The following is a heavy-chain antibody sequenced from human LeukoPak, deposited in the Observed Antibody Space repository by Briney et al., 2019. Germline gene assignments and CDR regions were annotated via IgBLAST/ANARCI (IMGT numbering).Heavy chain of an antibody. D-gene: IGHD5-18*01. J-gene: IGHJ3*02. V-gene: IGHV1-8*01. Sequence: ASVKVSCKASGYTFTSYDINWVRQATGQELEWMGWMNPNSGNTGYAQKFQGRVTMTRNTSISTAYMELSSLRSEDTAVYYCARYKATAMGYDAFDIWGQGTMVTVSS. CDR1: GYTFTSYD. CDR3: ARYKATAMGYDAFDI. CDR2: MNPNSGNT.